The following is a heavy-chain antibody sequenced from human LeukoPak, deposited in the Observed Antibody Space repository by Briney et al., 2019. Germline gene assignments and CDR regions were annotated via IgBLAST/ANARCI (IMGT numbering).Heavy chain of an antibody. CDR1: GGSFSGYY. CDR3: ARLRGAPGALFDY. Sequence: SETLSLTCAVYGGSFSGYYWTWIRQPPGKGLEWIGEMNHSGSANYNPSLKSRVTISVDTSKNQFSLKLSSVTAADTAVYYCARLRGAPGALFDYWGQGTLVTVSS. J-gene: IGHJ4*02. D-gene: IGHD3-10*01. CDR2: MNHSGSA. V-gene: IGHV4-34*01.